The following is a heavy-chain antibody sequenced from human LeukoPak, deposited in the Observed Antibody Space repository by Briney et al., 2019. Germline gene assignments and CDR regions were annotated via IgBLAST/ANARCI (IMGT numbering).Heavy chain of an antibody. CDR1: GFTFSSYA. D-gene: IGHD1-26*01. Sequence: GGSLRLSCAASGFTFSSYAMHWVRQAPGKGLEWVAVISYDGSNKYYADSVKGRFTISRDNSKNTLYLQMNSLRAEDTAVYYCARGRGGSYYSGFDYLGQGTLVTVSS. V-gene: IGHV3-30-3*01. CDR3: ARGRGGSYYSGFDY. CDR2: ISYDGSNK. J-gene: IGHJ4*02.